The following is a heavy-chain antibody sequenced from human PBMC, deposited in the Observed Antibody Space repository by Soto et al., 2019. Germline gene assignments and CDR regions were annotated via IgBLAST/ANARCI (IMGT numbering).Heavy chain of an antibody. V-gene: IGHV4-34*01. CDR2: IKHDGNT. CDR3: ARGSVFMFYAVFDY. J-gene: IGHJ4*02. CDR1: GGSFSDYY. D-gene: IGHD3-10*02. Sequence: QVQLQQRGAGLLKPSETLSLTCAVYGGSFSDYYWTWIRQPPGKGLEWIGEIKHDGNTNYSPSLKSRLSISVDTSNNQFSLKLSSVTAADTALYYCARGSVFMFYAVFDYWGQGALVTVSS.